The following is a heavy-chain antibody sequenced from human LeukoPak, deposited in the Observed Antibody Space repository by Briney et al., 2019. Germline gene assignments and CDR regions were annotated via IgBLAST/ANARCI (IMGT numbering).Heavy chain of an antibody. CDR3: ARDSGFGQLDLAY. CDR1: GGSISNYY. CDR2: IYYSGST. Sequence: PSETLSLTCTVSGGSISNYYWSWIRQPPGKGLEWIGYIYYSGSTNYNPSLKSRVTISVDTSKNQFSLKLSSVTAADTAVYYCARDSGFGQLDLAYWGQGTLVTVSS. J-gene: IGHJ4*02. D-gene: IGHD6-6*01. V-gene: IGHV4-59*01.